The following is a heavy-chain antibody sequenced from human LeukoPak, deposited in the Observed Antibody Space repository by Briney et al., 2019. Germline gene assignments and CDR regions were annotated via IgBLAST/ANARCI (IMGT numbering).Heavy chain of an antibody. J-gene: IGHJ4*02. V-gene: IGHV3-23*01. D-gene: IGHD2-15*01. CDR1: GFTFSSYA. CDR2: ISGSGGST. CDR3: AKALVVVVAAPSDY. Sequence: GGSLRLSCAASGFTFSSYAMSWVRQAPGKGLEWVSAISGSGGSTYYADSVKGRFTISRDNSKNTLYLQMNSLRAEDTAVYYRAKALVVVVAAPSDYWGQGTLVTVSS.